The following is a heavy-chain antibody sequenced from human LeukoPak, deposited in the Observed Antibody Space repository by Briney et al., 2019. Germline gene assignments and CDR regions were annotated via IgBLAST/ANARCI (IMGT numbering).Heavy chain of an antibody. CDR1: GGSISSYY. CDR3: ARERTEYSGNYVFDY. D-gene: IGHD1-26*01. Sequence: KPSETLSLTCTVSGGSISSYYWSWIRQPPGKGLEWIGYIYYSGSTNYNPSLKSRVTISVDTSKNQFSLKLSSVTAADTAVYYCARERTEYSGNYVFDYWGQGTLVTVSS. CDR2: IYYSGST. V-gene: IGHV4-59*12. J-gene: IGHJ4*02.